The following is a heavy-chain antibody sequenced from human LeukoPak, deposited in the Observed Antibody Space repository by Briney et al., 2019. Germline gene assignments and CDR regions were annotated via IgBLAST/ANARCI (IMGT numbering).Heavy chain of an antibody. Sequence: GGSLRLSCAASGFTFSSYWMSWVRQAPGKGLEWVANIKQDGSEKYYVDSVKGRFTISRDNAKNSLYLQMNSLRAEDTAVYYCARVSPGLPFVEARQAFDIWGQGTMVTVSS. CDR3: ARVSPGLPFVEARQAFDI. J-gene: IGHJ3*02. CDR1: GFTFSSYW. V-gene: IGHV3-7*01. D-gene: IGHD2-15*01. CDR2: IKQDGSEK.